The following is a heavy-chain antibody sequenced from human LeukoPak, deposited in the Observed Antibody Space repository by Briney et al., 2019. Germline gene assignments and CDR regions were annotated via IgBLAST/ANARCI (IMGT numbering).Heavy chain of an antibody. V-gene: IGHV1-8*01. D-gene: IGHD6-13*01. CDR2: MNTDSGNT. CDR3: SRADSDQQLGDWFDP. CDR1: GYTFTIYD. Sequence: ASVTVSFTGSGYTFTIYDINWVRQAPGQGKEWKGGMNTDSGNTGYAQKFQGRVTMTTNTSISTAYMELSSLRSEDTAVYYCSRADSDQQLGDWFDPWGQGTLVTVSS. J-gene: IGHJ5*02.